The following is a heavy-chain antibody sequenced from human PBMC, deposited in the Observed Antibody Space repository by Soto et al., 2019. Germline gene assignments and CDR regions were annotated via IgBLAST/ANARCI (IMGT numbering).Heavy chain of an antibody. CDR1: GFTFSSYA. D-gene: IGHD6-13*01. J-gene: IGHJ4*02. V-gene: IGHV3-23*01. Sequence: GGSLRLSCAASGFTFSSYAMSWVRQAPGKGLEWVSSISGSGGSTYYADSVKGRFTISRDNSKNTLYLQMNSLRAEDTAVYYCARARFKAAAGTLDYWGQGTLVTVSS. CDR2: ISGSGGST. CDR3: ARARFKAAAGTLDY.